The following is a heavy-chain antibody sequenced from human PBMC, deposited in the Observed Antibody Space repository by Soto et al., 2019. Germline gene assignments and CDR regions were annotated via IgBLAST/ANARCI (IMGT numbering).Heavy chain of an antibody. D-gene: IGHD2-15*01. V-gene: IGHV4-59*08. J-gene: IGHJ1*01. CDR1: GGSITSYY. Sequence: QVQLQESGPGLVKPSETLSLTCTVSGGSITSYYWSWIRQSPGKGLEWIAFIYYNGATSYNPSLQRRVAIAIDTSKNQFSLTLSSVTAADSAIYYCATTYGASSGYFHHWSQGTLVTISS. CDR3: ATTYGASSGYFHH. CDR2: IYYNGAT.